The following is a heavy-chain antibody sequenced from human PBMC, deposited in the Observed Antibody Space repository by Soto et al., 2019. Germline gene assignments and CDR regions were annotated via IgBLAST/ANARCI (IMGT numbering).Heavy chain of an antibody. CDR1: GYTFTSYA. Sequence: QVLLAQSGAELKKAGASVKVSCKASGYTFTSYAMHWVRQAPGQRFEWMGWVSGGKGDTKYSQKFQGRLTLTRDTSASTAYMELSSLISEDTAVYYCASGGRVVAGSWDDASDIWGQGTVVTVSS. V-gene: IGHV1-3*01. D-gene: IGHD2-15*01. CDR3: ASGGRVVAGSWDDASDI. CDR2: VSGGKGDT. J-gene: IGHJ3*02.